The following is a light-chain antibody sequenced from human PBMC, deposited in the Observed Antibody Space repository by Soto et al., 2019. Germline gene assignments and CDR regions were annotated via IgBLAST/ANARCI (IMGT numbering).Light chain of an antibody. J-gene: IGLJ1*01. V-gene: IGLV2-14*01. CDR3: SSFTTSNSFV. Sequence: GVSDRFSGSKSGNTASLTISGLHAEDEADYYCSSFTTSNSFVFGTGTKVTVL.